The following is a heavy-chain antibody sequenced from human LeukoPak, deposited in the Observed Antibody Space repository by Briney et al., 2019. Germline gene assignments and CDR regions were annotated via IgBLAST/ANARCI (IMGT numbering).Heavy chain of an antibody. D-gene: IGHD3-10*01. Sequence: PSETLSLTCTVSGGYMSSYYWRWLRQPAGKGLEWIGRIYTSGSTNYNPSLKSRVTMSVDTSKNQFSLKLSSVTAADTAVYYCARGQYYYGSGNEFDYWGQGTLVTVSS. CDR1: GGYMSSYY. J-gene: IGHJ4*02. CDR2: IYTSGST. V-gene: IGHV4-4*07. CDR3: ARGQYYYGSGNEFDY.